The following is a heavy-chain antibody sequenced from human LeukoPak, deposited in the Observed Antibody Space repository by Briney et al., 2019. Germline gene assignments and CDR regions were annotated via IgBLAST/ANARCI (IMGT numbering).Heavy chain of an antibody. CDR1: GGSISSYY. D-gene: IGHD4-23*01. CDR2: IYHSGST. V-gene: IGHV4-4*09. Sequence: PSETLSLTCTVSGGSISSYYWSWIRQPPGRGLEWIGYIYHSGSTDYNPSLKSRVTISVDTSKSQFSLKLTSVTAADTAVYHCATLTTVVTAYYFDYWGQGTLVTVSS. CDR3: ATLTTVVTAYYFDY. J-gene: IGHJ4*02.